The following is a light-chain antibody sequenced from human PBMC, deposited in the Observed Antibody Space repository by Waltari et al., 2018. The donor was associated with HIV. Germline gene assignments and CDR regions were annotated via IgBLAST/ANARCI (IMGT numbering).Light chain of an antibody. Sequence: DLQMTQSPSTLSASVGDRVTITCRASQSISSLLAWYQQKPGKAPNLLIYKASSLESGVPSRFSGSGSGTEFTLTISSLQPDDFATYYCQQYYSYRTFGQGTKVEIK. CDR1: QSISSL. V-gene: IGKV1-5*03. J-gene: IGKJ1*01. CDR2: KAS. CDR3: QQYYSYRT.